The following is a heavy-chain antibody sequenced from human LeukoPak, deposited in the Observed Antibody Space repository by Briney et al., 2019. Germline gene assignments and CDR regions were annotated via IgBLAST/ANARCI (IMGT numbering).Heavy chain of an antibody. CDR3: ARRGTHNWFDP. CDR1: GGSISSYY. Sequence: PSETLSLTCTVSGGSISSYYWSWIRQPPGKGLEWIGYIYTSGSTNYNPSLKSRVTISVATSKNQFSLKLSSVTAADTAVYYCARRGTHNWFDPWGQGTLVTVSS. J-gene: IGHJ5*02. V-gene: IGHV4-4*09. CDR2: IYTSGST.